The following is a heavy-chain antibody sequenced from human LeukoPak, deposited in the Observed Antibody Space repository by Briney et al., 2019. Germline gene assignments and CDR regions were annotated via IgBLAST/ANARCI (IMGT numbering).Heavy chain of an antibody. CDR3: ATRATAGPW. J-gene: IGHJ4*02. D-gene: IGHD6-13*01. CDR2: IHDSGST. Sequence: SGTLSLTCAVSGASITSTYWSTWVRQPPGKGLEWIGEIHDSGSTNYNPSLKSRVTMSVDKSRNQFSLNLTSVTAADTAVCYCATRATAGPWWGQGTLVTVSS. CDR1: GASITSTYW. V-gene: IGHV4-4*02.